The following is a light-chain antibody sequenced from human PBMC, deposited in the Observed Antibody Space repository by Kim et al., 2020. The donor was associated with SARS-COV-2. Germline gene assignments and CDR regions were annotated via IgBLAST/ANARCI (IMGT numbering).Light chain of an antibody. Sequence: AIQMTQSPSSLSAFVGDRVTITCRASQGIRNELGWYQQKPGRAPNLLIYATSTLQSGVPSRFSGSGSGTDFTLTISSLQPEDVATYYCLQDYDYPLTFGGGTKVDIK. CDR2: ATS. CDR3: LQDYDYPLT. CDR1: QGIRNE. J-gene: IGKJ4*01. V-gene: IGKV1-6*01.